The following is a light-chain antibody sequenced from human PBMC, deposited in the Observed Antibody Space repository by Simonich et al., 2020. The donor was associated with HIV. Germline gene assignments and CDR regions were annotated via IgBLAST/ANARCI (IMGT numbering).Light chain of an antibody. CDR2: DGS. Sequence: QSALTQPASVAGALGQSITISCTGTSSDVGSYNLVSWYQQDPGQAPKLMIYDGSKRPSGVSNRFSGSKSGNTASLTISGLQAEDEADYYCCSYAGSDTVLFGGGTRLTVL. V-gene: IGLV2-23*01. J-gene: IGLJ2*01. CDR1: SSDVGSYNL. CDR3: CSYAGSDTVL.